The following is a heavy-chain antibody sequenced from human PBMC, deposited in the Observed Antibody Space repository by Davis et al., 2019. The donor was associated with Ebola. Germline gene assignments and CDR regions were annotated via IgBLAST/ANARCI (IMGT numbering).Heavy chain of an antibody. V-gene: IGHV1-46*01. CDR1: GYTFTSYY. J-gene: IGHJ4*02. CDR2: INPSGGST. CDR3: ARGCQRWQWLVGADY. Sequence: ASVKVSCKASGYTFTSYYMHWVRQAPGQGLEWMGIINPSGGSTSYAQKFQGRVTMTRDTSTSTVYMELSSLRSEDTAVYYCARGCQRWQWLVGADYWGQGTLVTVSS. D-gene: IGHD6-19*01.